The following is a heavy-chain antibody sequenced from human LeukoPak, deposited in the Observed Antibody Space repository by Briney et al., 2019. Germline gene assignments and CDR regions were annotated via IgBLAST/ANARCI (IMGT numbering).Heavy chain of an antibody. CDR1: GGTFSSYA. V-gene: IGHV1-69*10. CDR3: ARKNCSSTSCYLPSFDH. CDR2: IIPILGIA. Sequence: VRVSCMASGGTFSSYAISWGRQAPGEGGEWMGRIIPILGIANYAQKFQGSVTITADKSTSTAYMELSSLRSEDTAVYYCARKNCSSTSCYLPSFDHWGQGTLVTVSS. D-gene: IGHD2-2*01. J-gene: IGHJ5*02.